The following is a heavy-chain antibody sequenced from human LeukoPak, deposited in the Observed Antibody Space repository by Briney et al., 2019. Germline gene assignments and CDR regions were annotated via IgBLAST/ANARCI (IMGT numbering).Heavy chain of an antibody. CDR1: GFTFSSYA. D-gene: IGHD5-18*01. V-gene: IGHV3-30*04. Sequence: GRSLRLSCAASGFTFSSYAMHWVRQAPGKGLEWVAVISYDGSNKYYADSVKGRFTISRDNSKNTLYLQMNSLRAEDTAVYYCAKDPRDHSYGWSWRYFDYWGQGTLVTVSS. CDR2: ISYDGSNK. CDR3: AKDPRDHSYGWSWRYFDY. J-gene: IGHJ4*02.